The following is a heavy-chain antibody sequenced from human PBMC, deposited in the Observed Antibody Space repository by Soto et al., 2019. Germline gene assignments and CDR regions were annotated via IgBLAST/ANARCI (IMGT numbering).Heavy chain of an antibody. Sequence: GGSLRLSCAASGVTFSSYAMSWVRQAPGKGLEWVSGISGSGGTAYYADSVKGRFTISRDNSKNTLYLQMNSLRAEDTAAYYCAKVSVPAAKHYGMDVWGQGTTVTVSS. J-gene: IGHJ6*02. D-gene: IGHD2-2*01. V-gene: IGHV3-23*01. CDR2: ISGSGGTA. CDR1: GVTFSSYA. CDR3: AKVSVPAAKHYGMDV.